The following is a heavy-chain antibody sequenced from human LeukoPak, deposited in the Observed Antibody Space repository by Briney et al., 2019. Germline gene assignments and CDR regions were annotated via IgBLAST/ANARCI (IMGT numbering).Heavy chain of an antibody. J-gene: IGHJ5*02. CDR2: ISGYDGNT. Sequence: ASVKVSCKTSGYTFASYGISWVRQAPGQGLEWMGWISGYDGNTKYAQKFQGRVTMTTDTSTSTAYMELRSLRYDDTAVYYCAKDALLHISGWLNWFDPWGQGTLVTVSS. V-gene: IGHV1-18*01. CDR3: AKDALLHISGWLNWFDP. D-gene: IGHD6-19*01. CDR1: GYTFASYG.